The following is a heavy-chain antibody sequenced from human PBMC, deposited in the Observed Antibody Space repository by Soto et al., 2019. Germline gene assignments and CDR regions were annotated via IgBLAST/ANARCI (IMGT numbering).Heavy chain of an antibody. CDR2: IYHSGST. J-gene: IGHJ4*02. CDR1: GGSISSGGYS. V-gene: IGHV4-30-2*01. D-gene: IGHD3-10*01. Sequence: QLQLQESGSGLVKPSQTLSLTCAVSGGSISSGGYSWSWIRQPPGKGLEWIGYIYHSGSTYYNPSIKSRVTISVDRSKNQFSLMLSSVTAADTAVYYCARAIGWFGELLGGYYFDYWGQGTLVTVSS. CDR3: ARAIGWFGELLGGYYFDY.